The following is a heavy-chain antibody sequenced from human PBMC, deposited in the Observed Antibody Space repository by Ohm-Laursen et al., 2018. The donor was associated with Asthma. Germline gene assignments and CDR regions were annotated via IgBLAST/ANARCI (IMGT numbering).Heavy chain of an antibody. J-gene: IGHJ3*02. CDR3: ARDLYDSSGYSDAFDI. V-gene: IGHV3-11*06. Sequence: SLRLSCTASGFTFSDYYMSWIRQAPGKGLEWVSYISSSSSYTNYADSVKGRFTISRDNAKNSLYLQMNSLRAEDTAVYYCARDLYDSSGYSDAFDIWGQGTMVTVSS. CDR1: GFTFSDYY. D-gene: IGHD3-22*01. CDR2: ISSSSSYT.